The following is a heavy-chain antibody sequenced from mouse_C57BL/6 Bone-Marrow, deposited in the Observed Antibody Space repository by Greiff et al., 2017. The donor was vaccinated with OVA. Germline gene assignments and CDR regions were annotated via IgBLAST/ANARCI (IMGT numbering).Heavy chain of an antibody. J-gene: IGHJ1*03. Sequence: EVQGVESGEGLVKPGGSLKLSCAASGFTFSSYAMSWVRQTPEKRLEWVAYISSGGDYIYYADTVKGRFTISRDNARNTLYLQMSSLKSEDTAMYYCTRDHTTVGGYCDVWGTGTTVTVSS. CDR3: TRDHTTVGGYCDV. CDR1: GFTFSSYA. V-gene: IGHV5-9-1*02. CDR2: ISSGGDYI. D-gene: IGHD1-1*01.